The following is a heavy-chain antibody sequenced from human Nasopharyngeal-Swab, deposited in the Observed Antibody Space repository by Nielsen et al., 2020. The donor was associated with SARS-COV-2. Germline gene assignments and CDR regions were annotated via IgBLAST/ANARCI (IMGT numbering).Heavy chain of an antibody. CDR3: ARSQTYYYDSSGYLDC. CDR2: ISSSGSTI. V-gene: IGHV3-48*03. J-gene: IGHJ4*02. D-gene: IGHD3-22*01. CDR1: GFTFSSYE. Sequence: GESLKISCAASGFTFSSYEMKWVRQAPGKGLEWVSYISSSGSTIYYADSVKGRFTISRDNAKNSLYLQMNSLRAEDTAVYYCARSQTYYYDSSGYLDCWGQGTLVTVSS.